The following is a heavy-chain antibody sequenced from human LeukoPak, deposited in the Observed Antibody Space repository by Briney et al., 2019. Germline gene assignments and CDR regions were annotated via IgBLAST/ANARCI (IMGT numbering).Heavy chain of an antibody. Sequence: ASVKVSCKASGYTFTGYYMHWVRQAPGQGLEWMGWINPNSGGTNYAQKFQGRVTMTRDTSISTAYMELSRLRSDDTAVYYCARAIVVVPAARDNWFDPWGHGTLVTVSS. CDR3: ARAIVVVPAARDNWFDP. D-gene: IGHD2-2*01. CDR2: INPNSGGT. V-gene: IGHV1-2*02. CDR1: GYTFTGYY. J-gene: IGHJ5*02.